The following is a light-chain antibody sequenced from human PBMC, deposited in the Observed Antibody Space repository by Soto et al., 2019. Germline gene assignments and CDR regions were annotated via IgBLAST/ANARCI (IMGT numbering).Light chain of an antibody. J-gene: IGLJ2*01. CDR2: EGS. CDR3: CSYAGSSTSI. CDR1: SSDVGSYNL. Sequence: QSALTQPASVSGSPGQSITISCNGTSSDVGSYNLVSWYQQHPGKAPKLMIYEGSKRPSGVSNRFSGSKSGNTDSLTISGLQAEDEADYYCCSYAGSSTSIFGGGTKLTVL. V-gene: IGLV2-23*01.